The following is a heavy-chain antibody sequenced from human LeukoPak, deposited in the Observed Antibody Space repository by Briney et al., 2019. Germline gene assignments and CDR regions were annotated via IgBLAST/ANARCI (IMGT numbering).Heavy chain of an antibody. CDR1: GFTFNSNA. V-gene: IGHV3-7*01. Sequence: PGGSLRLSCVASGFTFNSNAMSWVRQSPARGLEWVANIKQDGNEKYYVDSVKGRFTISRDNAKNSLYLQMNSLGVGDTAVYYCARDKIVGPTTLDYWGQGTLVTVSS. D-gene: IGHD1-26*01. CDR2: IKQDGNEK. J-gene: IGHJ4*02. CDR3: ARDKIVGPTTLDY.